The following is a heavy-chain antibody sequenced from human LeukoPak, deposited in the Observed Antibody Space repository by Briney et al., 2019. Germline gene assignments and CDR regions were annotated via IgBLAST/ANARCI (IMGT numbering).Heavy chain of an antibody. CDR1: GFTFSSYC. V-gene: IGHV3-74*01. J-gene: IGHJ4*02. CDR3: ARDPGYSYEFDY. D-gene: IGHD5-18*01. CDR2: INSDGSST. Sequence: GGSLRLSCAASGFTFSSYCMHWVRQAPGKGLEWVSRINSDGSSTSYADSVKGRFTISRDNAKDTLYLQMNSLRAEDTAVYYCARDPGYSYEFDYWGQGTLVTVSS.